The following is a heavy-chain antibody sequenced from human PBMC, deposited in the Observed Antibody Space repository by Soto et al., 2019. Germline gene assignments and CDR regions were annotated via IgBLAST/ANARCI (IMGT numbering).Heavy chain of an antibody. D-gene: IGHD2-21*02. CDR2: ISAYNGNT. Sequence: ASVKVSCKASGYTFTSYGISWVRQAPGQGLEWMGWISAYNGNTNYAQKLQGRVTMTTDTSTSTAYMELRSLRSDDTAVYYCVRDIVVVTAIHRFDYWGQGTLVTVS. V-gene: IGHV1-18*01. CDR1: GYTFTSYG. CDR3: VRDIVVVTAIHRFDY. J-gene: IGHJ4*02.